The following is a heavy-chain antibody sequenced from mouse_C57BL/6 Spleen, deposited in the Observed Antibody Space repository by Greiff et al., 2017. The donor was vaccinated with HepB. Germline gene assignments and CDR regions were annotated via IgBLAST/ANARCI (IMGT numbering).Heavy chain of an antibody. CDR1: GYTFTSYD. CDR3: ARPYGSSYWYFDY. Sequence: QVQLKQSGPELVKPGASVKLSCKASGYTFTSYDINWVKQRPGQGLEWIGWIYPRDGSTKYNEKFKGKATLTVDTSSSTASMELHSLTSEDSAVYFCARPYGSSYWYFDYWGQGTTLTVSS. V-gene: IGHV1-85*01. D-gene: IGHD1-1*01. CDR2: IYPRDGST. J-gene: IGHJ2*01.